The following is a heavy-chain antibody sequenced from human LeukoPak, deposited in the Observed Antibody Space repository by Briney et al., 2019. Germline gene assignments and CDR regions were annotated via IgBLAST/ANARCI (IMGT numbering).Heavy chain of an antibody. J-gene: IGHJ4*02. D-gene: IGHD6-19*01. CDR3: AKDQAGG. CDR2: MLSDGSNK. CDR1: GFTFSTYN. Sequence: PGGSLRLSCAASGFTFSTYNMHWVRQAPGKGLEWVALMLSDGSNKYHADSVKGRFTISRDNSKNTVYLQMSNVRTEDTAVYYCAKDQAGGWGQGVLVTVSS. V-gene: IGHV3-30*02.